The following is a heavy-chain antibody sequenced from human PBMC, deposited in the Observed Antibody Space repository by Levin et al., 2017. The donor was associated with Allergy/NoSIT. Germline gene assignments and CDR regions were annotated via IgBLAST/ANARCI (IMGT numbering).Heavy chain of an antibody. CDR2: IYYSGST. V-gene: IGHV4-59*01. J-gene: IGHJ6*02. CDR3: AGVRGDGYNIYYYYGMDV. D-gene: IGHD5-24*01. Sequence: PSETLSLTCTVSGGSISSYYWSWIRQPPGKGLEWIGYIYYSGSTNYNPSLKSRVTISVDTSKNQFSLKLSSVTAADTAVYYCAGVRGDGYNIYYYYGMDVWGQGTTVTVSS. CDR1: GGSISSYY.